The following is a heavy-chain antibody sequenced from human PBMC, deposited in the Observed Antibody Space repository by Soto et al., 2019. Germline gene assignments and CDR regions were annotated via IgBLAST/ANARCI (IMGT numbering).Heavy chain of an antibody. Sequence: GGSLRLSCAASGFTFSSYWMYWVRQAPGKGLVWVSRINGDGSSTTHADSVRGRFTISRDNTKNTLYLQMNSLRAEDTAVYYCTRDAYYDFWSGYSAYYYYYMDVWGKGTTVTVSS. V-gene: IGHV3-74*01. D-gene: IGHD3-3*01. J-gene: IGHJ6*03. CDR1: GFTFSSYW. CDR2: INGDGSST. CDR3: TRDAYYDFWSGYSAYYYYYMDV.